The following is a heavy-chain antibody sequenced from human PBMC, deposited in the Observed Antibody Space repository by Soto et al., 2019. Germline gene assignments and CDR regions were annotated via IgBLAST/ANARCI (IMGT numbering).Heavy chain of an antibody. CDR1: GFTFSSYA. Sequence: SLRLSCAASGFTFSSYAMHWVRQAPGKGLERVAVISYDGSNKYYADSVKGRFTISRDNSKNTLYLQMNSLRAEDTAVYYCARDLGSSWAPFYHDAFDTWGQGTMVTVSS. J-gene: IGHJ3*02. V-gene: IGHV3-30-3*01. D-gene: IGHD6-13*01. CDR3: ARDLGSSWAPFYHDAFDT. CDR2: ISYDGSNK.